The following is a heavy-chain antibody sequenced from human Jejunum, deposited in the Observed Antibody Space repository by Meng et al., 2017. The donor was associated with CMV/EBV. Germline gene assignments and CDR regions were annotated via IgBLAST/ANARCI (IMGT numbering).Heavy chain of an antibody. J-gene: IGHJ3*02. V-gene: IGHV3-7*01. D-gene: IGHD2-2*01. CDR1: SNYL. CDR3: ARNYPRNCASINCPGVYDI. CDR2: INFDGSVE. Sequence: SNYLMTWVRHFPGKGLEWVANINFDGSVEYYVDSVRGRFTIARDNAKNSLSLQMNSLRAEDTAVYYCARNYPRNCASINCPGVYDIWGQGTVVTVSS.